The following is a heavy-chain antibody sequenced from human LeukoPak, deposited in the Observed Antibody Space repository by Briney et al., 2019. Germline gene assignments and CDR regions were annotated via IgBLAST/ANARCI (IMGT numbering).Heavy chain of an antibody. CDR2: IIPIFGTA. D-gene: IGHD5-24*01. CDR1: GGTFSSYA. Sequence: SVKVSCKASGGTFSSYAISWVRQAPGQGLEWMGGIIPIFGTANYAQKFQGRVTITADGSTSTAYMELSSLRSEDTAVYYCARVGSLMATRNYGMDVWGQGTTVTVSS. J-gene: IGHJ6*02. CDR3: ARVGSLMATRNYGMDV. V-gene: IGHV1-69*01.